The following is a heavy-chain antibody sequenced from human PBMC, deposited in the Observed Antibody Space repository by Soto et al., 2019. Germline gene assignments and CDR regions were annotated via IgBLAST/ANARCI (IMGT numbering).Heavy chain of an antibody. D-gene: IGHD2-2*01. CDR2: INHSGST. J-gene: IGHJ5*02. Sequence: SETLSLTCAVYGGSFSGYYWSWIRQPPGKGLEWIGEINHSGSTNYNPSLKSRVTISVDTSKNQFSLKLSSVTAADTAVYYCARGIKHCSSTSCKEDDWFDPWGQGTLVTVSS. CDR3: ARGIKHCSSTSCKEDDWFDP. V-gene: IGHV4-34*01. CDR1: GGSFSGYY.